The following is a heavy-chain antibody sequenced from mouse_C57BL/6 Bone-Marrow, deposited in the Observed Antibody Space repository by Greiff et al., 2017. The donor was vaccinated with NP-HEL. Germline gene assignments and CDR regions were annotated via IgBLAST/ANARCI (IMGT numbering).Heavy chain of an antibody. CDR1: GFTFSSYG. V-gene: IGHV5-6*01. CDR2: ISSGGSYT. J-gene: IGHJ4*01. CDR3: ARQVATIYYTMEN. Sequence: EVKLQESGGDLVKPGGSLKLSCAASGFTFSSYGMSWVRQTPDKRLEWVATISSGGSYTYYPDSVKGRFTISRDNAKNTLYLQMSSLKSEDTAMYYTARQVATIYYTMENWGQEEPHTPSPQ. D-gene: IGHD1-1*01.